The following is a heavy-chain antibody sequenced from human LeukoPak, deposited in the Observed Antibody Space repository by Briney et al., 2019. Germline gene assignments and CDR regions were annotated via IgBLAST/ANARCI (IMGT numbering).Heavy chain of an antibody. V-gene: IGHV3-9*01. CDR2: ISWNSGSI. J-gene: IGHJ3*02. CDR3: ARYESAFDI. CDR1: GFTFDDYA. Sequence: GGSLRLSCAASGFTFDDYAMHWVRQAPGKGLEWVSGISWNSGSIGYADSVKGRFTISRDNAKNSLYLQMNSLRAEDTAVYYCARYESAFDIWGQGTMVTVSS.